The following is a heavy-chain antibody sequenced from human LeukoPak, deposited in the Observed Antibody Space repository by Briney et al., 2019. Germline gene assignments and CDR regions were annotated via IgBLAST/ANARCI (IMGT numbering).Heavy chain of an antibody. J-gene: IGHJ4*02. CDR1: GGAISSYY. D-gene: IGHD3-22*01. CDR2: IYTSGST. CDR3: ASWVSNSSGYQGNDY. Sequence: PSGTLSLTCTVSGGAISSYYWSWIRQPAGKGLEWIGRIYTSGSTNYNPSLKSRVTMSVDTSKNQFSLKLSSVTAADTAVYYCASWVSNSSGYQGNDYWGQGTLVTVSS. V-gene: IGHV4-4*07.